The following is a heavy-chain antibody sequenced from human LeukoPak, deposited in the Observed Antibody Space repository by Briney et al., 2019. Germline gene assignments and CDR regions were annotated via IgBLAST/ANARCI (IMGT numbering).Heavy chain of an antibody. J-gene: IGHJ4*02. Sequence: GESLKISCKVSGYRFTNYWIKWVRQMPGKGPEWMGRIDPSDSYTKYSPSFQGHVTISADKSISTAYLQWSSLKASDTAMYYCARQVAFQVDYWGQGTLVTVSS. CDR1: GYRFTNYW. CDR3: ARQVAFQVDY. CDR2: IDPSDSYT. V-gene: IGHV5-10-1*01.